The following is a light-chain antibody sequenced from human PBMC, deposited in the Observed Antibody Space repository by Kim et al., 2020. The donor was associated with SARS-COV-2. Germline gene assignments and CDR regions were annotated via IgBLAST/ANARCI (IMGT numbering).Light chain of an antibody. V-gene: IGLV3-19*01. Sequence: VALDQTASITCHGDSLRSYYASWYQQKPGQAPVLVIYGKNNRPSGIPDRFSGSSSGNTASLTITGAQAEDEADYYCNSRDSSGNRVFGGGTQLTVL. CDR3: NSRDSSGNRV. CDR2: GKN. J-gene: IGLJ2*01. CDR1: SLRSYY.